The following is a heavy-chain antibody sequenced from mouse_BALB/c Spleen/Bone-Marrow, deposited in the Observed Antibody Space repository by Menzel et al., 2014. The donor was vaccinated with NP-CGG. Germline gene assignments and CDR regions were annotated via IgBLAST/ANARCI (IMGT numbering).Heavy chain of an antibody. CDR3: ARQILRGFGY. CDR2: ISSGCGST. Sequence: VESGGGLVKPGGSLKLSCAASGFAFSSYDMSWVRQTPEKRLEWVAYISSGCGSTYYADTVKGRFTISRDNAKNTLYLQMSSLKSEDTAMYYCARQILRGFGYRGQGTPVTASA. D-gene: IGHD1-1*01. V-gene: IGHV5-12-1*01. J-gene: IGHJ3*02. CDR1: GFAFSSYD.